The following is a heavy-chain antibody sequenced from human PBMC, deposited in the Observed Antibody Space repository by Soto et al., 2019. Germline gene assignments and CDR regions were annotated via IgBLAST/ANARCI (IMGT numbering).Heavy chain of an antibody. Sequence: SVKVSCKASGGTFSGYGISWVRQAPGQGLEWMGRIIPFLGTTNYAQNFQDRLTVTADTSTNTAFMELSSLRSDDTAVYYCAREGYTSSSIHSFLDSWGQGTLVTVS. CDR3: AREGYTSSSIHSFLDS. J-gene: IGHJ4*02. V-gene: IGHV1-69*10. CDR2: IIPFLGTT. CDR1: GGTFSGYG. D-gene: IGHD6-6*01.